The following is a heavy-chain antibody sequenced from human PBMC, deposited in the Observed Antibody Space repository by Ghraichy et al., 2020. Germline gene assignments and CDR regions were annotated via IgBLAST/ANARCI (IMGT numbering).Heavy chain of an antibody. Sequence: GGSLRLSCATSGFTFTNAWMTWVRQAPGKGLEWLGRIRSKTGGGTTDYAAPVKGRFTISRDDSKNTLYLQMNSLKTKDTAVYYCTTHPDPYPDHWGQGTLVTVSS. V-gene: IGHV3-15*01. J-gene: IGHJ5*02. CDR3: TTHPDPYPDH. CDR2: IRSKTGGGTT. CDR1: GFTFTNAW.